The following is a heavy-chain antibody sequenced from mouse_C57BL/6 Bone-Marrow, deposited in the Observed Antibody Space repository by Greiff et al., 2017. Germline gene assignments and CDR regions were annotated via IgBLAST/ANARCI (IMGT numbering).Heavy chain of an antibody. CDR2: ISSGGDYI. CDR3: TRDTTVVYYAMDY. V-gene: IGHV5-9-1*02. J-gene: IGHJ4*01. D-gene: IGHD1-1*01. CDR1: GFTFSSYA. Sequence: EVKLVESGEGLVKPGGSLKLSCAASGFTFSSYAMSWVRQTPEKRLEWVAYISSGGDYIYYADTVKGRFTISRDNARNTLYLQMSSLKSEDTAMYYCTRDTTVVYYAMDYWGQGTSVTVSS.